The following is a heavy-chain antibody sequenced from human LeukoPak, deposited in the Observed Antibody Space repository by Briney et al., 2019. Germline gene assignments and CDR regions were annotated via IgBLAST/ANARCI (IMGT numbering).Heavy chain of an antibody. CDR3: ARGSESQLLLFDY. CDR1: GGTFSSYA. Sequence: SVKVSCKASGGTFSSYAISRVRQAPGQGLEWMGGIIPIFSTANYAQKFQGRVTITADESTSTAYMELSSLRSEDTAVYYCARGSESQLLLFDYWGQGTLVTVSS. D-gene: IGHD2-15*01. V-gene: IGHV1-69*13. CDR2: IIPIFSTA. J-gene: IGHJ4*02.